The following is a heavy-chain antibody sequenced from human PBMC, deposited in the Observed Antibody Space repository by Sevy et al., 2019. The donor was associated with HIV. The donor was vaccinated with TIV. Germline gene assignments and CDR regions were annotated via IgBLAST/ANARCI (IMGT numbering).Heavy chain of an antibody. J-gene: IGHJ5*02. CDR1: GYSFTNYG. D-gene: IGHD3-3*02. Sequence: ASVNVSCKASGYSFTNYGIGWVRQAPGQGLEWMGWISGYNGYTNYAQTLQGRVTMTTDTSTSTAYMELRSLRSDDTAIYYCAKDGKNIRSWFDPWGQGTLVTVSS. CDR2: ISGYNGYT. V-gene: IGHV1-18*01. CDR3: AKDGKNIRSWFDP.